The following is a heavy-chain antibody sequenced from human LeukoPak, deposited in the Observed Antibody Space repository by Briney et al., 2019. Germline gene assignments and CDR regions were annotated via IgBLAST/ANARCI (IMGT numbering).Heavy chain of an antibody. CDR2: INHSGST. V-gene: IGHV4-34*01. J-gene: IGHJ4*02. CDR1: GGSFSGYY. Sequence: SATQSLTCAVYGGSFSGYYWSWIRQPPGKGLEWIGEINHSGSTNYNPSLKSRVTISVDTSKNQFSLKLSSVTAADTAVYYCARRRVSGYSSGWYSGPEDYWGQGTLVTVSS. D-gene: IGHD6-19*01. CDR3: ARRRVSGYSSGWYSGPEDY.